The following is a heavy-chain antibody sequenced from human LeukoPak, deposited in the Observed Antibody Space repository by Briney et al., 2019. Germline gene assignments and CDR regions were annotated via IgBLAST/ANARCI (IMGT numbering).Heavy chain of an antibody. CDR1: GFTFSSYA. V-gene: IGHV3-30*04. Sequence: GGSLRLSCAASGFTFSSYAMHWVRQAPGKGLEWVAVISYDGSNKYYADSVKGRFTISRDNSKNTLYLQMNSLRAEDTAVYYCAKTITHYDILTGYYPYPYYFDYWGQGTLVTVSS. CDR2: ISYDGSNK. CDR3: AKTITHYDILTGYYPYPYYFDY. J-gene: IGHJ4*02. D-gene: IGHD3-9*01.